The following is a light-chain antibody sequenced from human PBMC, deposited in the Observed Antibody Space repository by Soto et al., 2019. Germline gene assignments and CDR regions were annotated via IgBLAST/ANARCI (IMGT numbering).Light chain of an antibody. J-gene: IGLJ3*02. CDR2: GNS. CDR1: SSNIGAGYN. V-gene: IGLV1-40*01. CDR3: RSYVCSLSGRV. Sequence: QSVLTQPPSVSGAPGQRVTISCTGSSSNIGAGYNVHWYQQLPGTAPKLLIYGNSNRPSGVPDRFSGSKSGTSASLAITGRQAENEADHYCRSYVCSLSGRVFGGGAKLTVL.